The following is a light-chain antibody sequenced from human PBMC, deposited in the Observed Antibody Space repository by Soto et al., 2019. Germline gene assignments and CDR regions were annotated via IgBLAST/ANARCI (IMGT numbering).Light chain of an antibody. V-gene: IGKV3-20*01. J-gene: IGKJ2*01. Sequence: EIVLTQYPGTLSLSPVERATLSCSASQSVSSSYLAWYQQKPGQAPRLLIYGASSRATGIPDRFSGSGSGTDFTLTISRLEPEDCAVYSCQQYCSSPYTVGQGTKLESK. CDR2: GAS. CDR3: QQYCSSPYT. CDR1: QSVSSSY.